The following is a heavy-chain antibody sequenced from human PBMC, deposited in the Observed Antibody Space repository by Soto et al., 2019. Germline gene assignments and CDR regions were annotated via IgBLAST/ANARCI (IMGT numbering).Heavy chain of an antibody. CDR1: GGSISSSNW. V-gene: IGHV4-4*02. CDR2: NYHSGST. CDR3: ARLCIAAAGTYGGWFDP. Sequence: QVQLQESGPGLVKPSGTLSLTCAVSGGSISSSNWWSWVRQPPGKGLEWIGENYHSGSTNYTPSLKTRVTISVDKSKTQFSLKLSSVTAADTAVYYCARLCIAAAGTYGGWFDPWGQGTLVTVSS. D-gene: IGHD6-13*01. J-gene: IGHJ5*02.